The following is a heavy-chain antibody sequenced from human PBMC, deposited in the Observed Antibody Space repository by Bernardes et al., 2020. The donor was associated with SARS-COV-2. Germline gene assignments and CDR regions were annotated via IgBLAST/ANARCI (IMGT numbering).Heavy chain of an antibody. CDR3: ARVRYYYGSGSPSRYFDK. CDR2: IYSCGST. Sequence: GGSLRLSCAASGFTVSSNYMSWVRQAPGKGLEWVSVIYSCGSTYYADSVKGRFTISRDNSKNTLYLQMNSLRAEDTAKYYCARVRYYYGSGSPSRYFDKWGQGTLVTISS. V-gene: IGHV3-53*05. CDR1: GFTVSSNY. D-gene: IGHD3-10*01. J-gene: IGHJ4*02.